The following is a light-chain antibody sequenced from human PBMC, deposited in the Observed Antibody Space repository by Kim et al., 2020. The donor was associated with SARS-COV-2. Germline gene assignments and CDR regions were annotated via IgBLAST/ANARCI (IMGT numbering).Light chain of an antibody. Sequence: SYVLTQPPSVSVAPGKTAKIACGAHNIGFKSVHWYQQRPGQAPVPVIYYSNDRPSGIPERFSGSNSGNTATLTISRVEVGDEADYYCQVWDNSRDVVVFGGGTQLTVL. CDR3: QVWDNSRDVVV. CDR2: YSN. CDR1: NIGFKS. V-gene: IGLV3-21*04. J-gene: IGLJ2*01.